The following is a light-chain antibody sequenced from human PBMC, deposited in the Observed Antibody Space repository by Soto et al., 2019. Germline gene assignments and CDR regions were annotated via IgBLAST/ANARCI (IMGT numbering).Light chain of an antibody. CDR2: GAS. CDR1: QSVSSN. V-gene: IGKV3-15*01. CDR3: RQCNNWPLT. Sequence: EIVMTQSPATLSVSPGERVTLSCRASQSVSSNLAWYQQKPGQAPRLLIYGASTRATGIPARFSGSGSGTEFTLTISILQSEDFAVYYCRQCNNWPLTFGQGTKVEIK. J-gene: IGKJ1*01.